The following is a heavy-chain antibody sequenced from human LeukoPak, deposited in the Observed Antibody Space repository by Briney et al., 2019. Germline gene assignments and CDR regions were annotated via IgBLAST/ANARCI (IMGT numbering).Heavy chain of an antibody. CDR2: INPNSGGT. D-gene: IGHD1-7*01. V-gene: IGHV1-2*02. CDR3: ARARGPTGTTAGDY. CDR1: GYTFTGYY. Sequence: ASVKVSCKASGYTFTGYYMHRVRQAPGQGLEWMGWINPNSGGTNYAQKFQGRVTMTRDTSISTAYMELSRLRSDDTAVYYCARARGPTGTTAGDYWGQGTLVTVSS. J-gene: IGHJ4*02.